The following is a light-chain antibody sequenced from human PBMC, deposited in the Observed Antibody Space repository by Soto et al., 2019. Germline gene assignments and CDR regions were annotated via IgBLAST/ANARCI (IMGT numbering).Light chain of an antibody. Sequence: QSVLTQPPSASETPGQRVTISCSGSSSNVGGNTVSWYQQLPGAAPKLLIYSNNQRPSGVPDRFSGSKSGTSASLAISGLQSEDEADYYCAVWDDSLSGRVFGGGTKVTVL. J-gene: IGLJ3*02. CDR2: SNN. CDR1: SSNVGGNT. V-gene: IGLV1-44*01. CDR3: AVWDDSLSGRV.